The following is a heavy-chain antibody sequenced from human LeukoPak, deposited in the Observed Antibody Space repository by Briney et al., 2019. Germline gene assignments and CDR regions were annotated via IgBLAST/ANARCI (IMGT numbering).Heavy chain of an antibody. CDR1: GYTFTSYG. J-gene: IGHJ4*02. Sequence: ASVKVSCKASGYTFTSYGISWVRQAPGQGLEWMGWISAYKENTNYAHKLQGIVTMTTDTSTSTAYMELRSLRSDDTAVYYCARVGTVVRGDYWGQGPLVTVSS. D-gene: IGHD4-23*01. V-gene: IGHV1-18*01. CDR2: ISAYKENT. CDR3: ARVGTVVRGDY.